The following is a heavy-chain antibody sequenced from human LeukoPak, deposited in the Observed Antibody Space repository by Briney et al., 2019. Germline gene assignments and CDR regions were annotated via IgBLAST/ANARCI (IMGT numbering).Heavy chain of an antibody. J-gene: IGHJ4*02. V-gene: IGHV1-69*06. Sequence: GASVKVSCKASGGTFSSYAISWVRQAPGQGLEWMGGIIPIFGTANYAQKFQGRVTITADKSTSTAYMELSSLRSEDTAVYYCARGPPVDIVATITGPFDYWGQGTLVTVSS. CDR3: ARGPPVDIVATITGPFDY. CDR2: IIPIFGTA. D-gene: IGHD5-12*01. CDR1: GGTFSSYA.